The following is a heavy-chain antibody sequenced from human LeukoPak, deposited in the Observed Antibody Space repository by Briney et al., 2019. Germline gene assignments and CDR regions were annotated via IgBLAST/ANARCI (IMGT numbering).Heavy chain of an antibody. CDR3: TTSQAYCDGDCYAHFDY. CDR1: GHSLIQLS. D-gene: IGHD2-21*02. Sequence: ASVKVSCKVSGHSLIQLSMNWVRQAPGEGLEWMGTFDPEDGETIYAQKFQGRVTLSEDTSTETAYMELSSLRSEDTSVYYCTTSQAYCDGDCYAHFDYWGQGTLVTVSS. V-gene: IGHV1-24*01. J-gene: IGHJ4*02. CDR2: FDPEDGET.